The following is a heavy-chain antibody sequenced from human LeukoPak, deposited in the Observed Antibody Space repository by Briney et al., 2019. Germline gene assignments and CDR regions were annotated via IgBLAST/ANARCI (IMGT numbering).Heavy chain of an antibody. J-gene: IGHJ4*02. CDR1: GFAFSSYS. V-gene: IGHV3-48*02. CDR2: ITASGTAM. D-gene: IGHD1-26*01. Sequence: GSLRLSCAASGFAFSSYSMNWVRQAPGKGLEWVSHITASGTAMFYADSVKGRFTISRDNAKNSLYLQMNSLRDEDTAVYYCASSGSYRFDYWGQGTLVTVSS. CDR3: ASSGSYRFDY.